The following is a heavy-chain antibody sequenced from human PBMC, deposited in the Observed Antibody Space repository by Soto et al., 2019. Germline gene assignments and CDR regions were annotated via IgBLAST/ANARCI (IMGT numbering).Heavy chain of an antibody. D-gene: IGHD6-19*01. J-gene: IGHJ6*02. CDR1: GGSISSGGYY. CDR2: IYYSGST. Sequence: SETLSLTCTVSGGSISSGGYYWSWIRQHPGKGLEWIGYIYYSGSTYYNPSLKSRVTISVDTSKNQFSLKLSSVTAADTAVYYCARDKQWLVAHLFRPLSGMDVWGQGTTVTVSS. CDR3: ARDKQWLVAHLFRPLSGMDV. V-gene: IGHV4-31*03.